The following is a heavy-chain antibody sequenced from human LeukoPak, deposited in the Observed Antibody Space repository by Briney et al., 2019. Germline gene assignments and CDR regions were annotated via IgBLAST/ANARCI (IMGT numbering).Heavy chain of an antibody. D-gene: IGHD4-17*01. Sequence: GGSLRLPCAASGFTFSSYAMTWVRLAPGKGLEWVSSIGGSGSNTNYADSVRGRFTVSRDNSKNTLYLQMNSLRAEDTAVYYCGRDPNGDYVGAFEFWGQGTLVSVSS. V-gene: IGHV3-23*01. CDR3: GRDPNGDYVGAFEF. CDR2: IGGSGSNT. J-gene: IGHJ3*01. CDR1: GFTFSSYA.